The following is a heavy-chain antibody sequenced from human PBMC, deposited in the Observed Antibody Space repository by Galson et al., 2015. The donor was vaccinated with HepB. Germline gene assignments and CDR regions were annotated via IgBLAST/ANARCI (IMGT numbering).Heavy chain of an antibody. CDR2: ISAYNGNT. CDR1: GSTFTSYG. V-gene: IGHV1-18*04. CDR3: AREGWVFGELPSPSDY. Sequence: QSGAEVKKPGASVKVSCKASGSTFTSYGISWVRQAPGQGLEWMGWISAYNGNTNYAQKLQGRVTMTTDTSTSTAYMELRSLRSDDTAVYYCAREGWVFGELPSPSDYWGQGTLVTVSS. J-gene: IGHJ4*02. D-gene: IGHD3-10*02.